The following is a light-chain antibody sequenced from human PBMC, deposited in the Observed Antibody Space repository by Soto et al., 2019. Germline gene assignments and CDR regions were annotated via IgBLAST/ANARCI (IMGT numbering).Light chain of an antibody. CDR2: DTY. V-gene: IGLV7-46*01. CDR3: LLSYRGARPV. J-gene: IGLJ2*01. Sequence: QAVVTQEPSLTVSPGGTVTLTCGSSTGAVTSGHYPYWFQQKPGQAPRTLIYDTYNKQSWTPARFSGSLLGGKAALTLSGAQPEDEAEYYCLLSYRGARPVFGGGTKLTVL. CDR1: TGAVTSGHY.